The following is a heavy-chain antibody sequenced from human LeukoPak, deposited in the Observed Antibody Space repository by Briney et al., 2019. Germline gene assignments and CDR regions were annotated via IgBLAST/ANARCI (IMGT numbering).Heavy chain of an antibody. J-gene: IGHJ4*02. CDR2: IKQDGSEK. D-gene: IGHD3-10*01. CDR1: GFTFSSYW. V-gene: IGHV3-7*01. Sequence: PGGSLRLSCAASGFTFSSYWMSWVRQAPGKGLEWVANIKQDGSEKYYVDSVKGRFTISRDNAKNSLYLQMNSLRAEDTAVYYCAREQRITMVRGVIIRGLDYWGQGTLVTVSS. CDR3: AREQRITMVRGVIIRGLDY.